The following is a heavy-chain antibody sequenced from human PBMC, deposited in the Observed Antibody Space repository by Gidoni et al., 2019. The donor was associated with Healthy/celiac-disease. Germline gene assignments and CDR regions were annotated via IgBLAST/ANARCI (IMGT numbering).Heavy chain of an antibody. CDR3: ARKYYYDSSGYYSVYFDY. D-gene: IGHD3-22*01. J-gene: IGHJ4*02. Sequence: QVQLVQSGAEVKKPGASVKVSCKASGYTFTSYYMHWVRPAPGQGLEWMGIINPSGGSTSYAQKFQGRVTMTRDTSTSTVYMELSSLRSEDAAVYYCARKYYYDSSGYYSVYFDYWGQGTLVTVSS. CDR2: INPSGGST. V-gene: IGHV1-46*01. CDR1: GYTFTSYY.